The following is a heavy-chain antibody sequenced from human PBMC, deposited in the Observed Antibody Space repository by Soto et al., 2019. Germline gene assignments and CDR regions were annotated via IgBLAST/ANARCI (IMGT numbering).Heavy chain of an antibody. CDR2: ISGSGGST. CDR1: GFTFSSYA. Sequence: EVQLLESGGGLVQPGGSLRLSCAASGFTFSSYAMSWVRQAPGKGLEWVSAISGSGGSTYYADYVKGRFTNSRDNSKNAMYVQMSSLGAGDTAVYYCAKDRIVVVPAAISLAARRGYYWGQGTLVTVSS. CDR3: AKDRIVVVPAAISLAARRGYY. J-gene: IGHJ4*02. D-gene: IGHD2-2*01. V-gene: IGHV3-23*01.